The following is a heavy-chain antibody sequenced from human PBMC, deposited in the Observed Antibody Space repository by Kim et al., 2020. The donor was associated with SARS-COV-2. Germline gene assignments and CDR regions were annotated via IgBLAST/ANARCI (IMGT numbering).Heavy chain of an antibody. J-gene: IGHJ4*02. CDR3: ARCRFPVLLNDY. CDR1: GGSFSGYY. V-gene: IGHV4-34*01. Sequence: SETLSLTCAVYGGSFSGYYWSWIRQPPGKGLEWIGEINHSGSTNYNPSLKSRVTISVDTSKNQFSLKLSSVTAADTAVYYCARCRFPVLLNDYWGQGTLVTVSS. D-gene: IGHD3-10*01. CDR2: INHSGST.